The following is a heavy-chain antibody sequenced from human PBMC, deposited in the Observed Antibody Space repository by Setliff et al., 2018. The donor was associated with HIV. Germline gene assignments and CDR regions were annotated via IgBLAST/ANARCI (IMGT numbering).Heavy chain of an antibody. CDR1: GFNFNTYS. D-gene: IGHD2-2*01. J-gene: IGHJ4*02. Sequence: PGGSLRLSCAASGFNFNTYSMSWVRQAPGKGLEWVSSISSSGTYIYYADSMKGRFTISRDNAKNSLYLQMVSLRVEDTAVYYCARDPLPCSSPSCYPPGYFDYWGQGTLVTVSS. CDR3: ARDPLPCSSPSCYPPGYFDY. V-gene: IGHV3-21*01. CDR2: ISSSGTYI.